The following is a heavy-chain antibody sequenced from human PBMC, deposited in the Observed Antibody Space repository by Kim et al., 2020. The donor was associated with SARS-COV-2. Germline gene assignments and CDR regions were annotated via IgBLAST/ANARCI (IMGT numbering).Heavy chain of an antibody. J-gene: IGHJ6*02. Sequence: GGSLRLSCAASGFTFDDYTMHWVRQAPGKGLEWVSLISWDGGSTYYADSVKGRFTISRDNSKNSLYLQMNSLRNEDTALYYCAKDIRPISGIADGEGYYYYYGMDVWGQGTTVTVSS. CDR1: GFTFDDYT. CDR2: ISWDGGST. V-gene: IGHV3-43*01. D-gene: IGHD6-13*01. CDR3: AKDIRPISGIADGEGYYYYYGMDV.